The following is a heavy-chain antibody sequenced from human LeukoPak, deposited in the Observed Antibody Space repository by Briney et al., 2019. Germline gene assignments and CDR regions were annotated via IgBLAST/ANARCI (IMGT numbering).Heavy chain of an antibody. CDR1: GFTFSVYP. J-gene: IGHJ2*01. CDR3: ARDSQDWNFDL. V-gene: IGHV3-48*01. CDR2: IHAGSSFI. Sequence: QSGGSLRLSCAASGFTFSVYPMNWVRQAPGKGLEWVSYIHAGSSFIYYADSVKGRFTISRDNAKNSLFLQMNSLRAEDTAVYYCARDSQDWNFDLWGRGTLVTVSS.